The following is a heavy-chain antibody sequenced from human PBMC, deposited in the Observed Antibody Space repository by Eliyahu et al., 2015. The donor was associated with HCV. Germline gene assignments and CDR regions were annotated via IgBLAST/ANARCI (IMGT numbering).Heavy chain of an antibody. D-gene: IGHD6-19*01. J-gene: IGHJ5*02. CDR2: LHYRGST. CDR3: ASGGGGIAVAGTGGWFDP. Sequence: QVQLQESGPGLVQPSETLSLTCTVSGGSIPTYYWSWXRQPPGKGLEWIGVLHYRGSTNHNPSLKSRVTISVDTSKNQFSLKLSSVTAADTAVYYCASGGGGIAVAGTGGWFDPWGQGTLVTVSS. V-gene: IGHV4-59*01. CDR1: GGSIPTYY.